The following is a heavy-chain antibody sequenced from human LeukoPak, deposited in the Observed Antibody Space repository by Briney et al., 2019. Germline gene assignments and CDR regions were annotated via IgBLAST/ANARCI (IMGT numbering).Heavy chain of an antibody. D-gene: IGHD3-10*01. CDR3: TRAAYYYGSGSYWFDY. V-gene: IGHV3-49*04. CDR2: IRSKAYGGTT. J-gene: IGHJ4*02. Sequence: GGSLRLSCTASGFTFGDYAMSWVRQAPGKGLEWVGFIRSKAYGGTTEYAASVKGRFTISRDDSKSIAYLQMNSLKTEDTAVYYCTRAAYYYGSGSYWFDYWGQGTLVTVSS. CDR1: GFTFGDYA.